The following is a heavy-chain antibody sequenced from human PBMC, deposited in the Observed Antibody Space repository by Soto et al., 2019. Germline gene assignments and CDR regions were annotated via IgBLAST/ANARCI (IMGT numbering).Heavy chain of an antibody. CDR3: AGTPGYSSSWLPGETYFDY. CDR1: GGSISSYY. CDR2: IYYSGST. V-gene: IGHV4-59*08. J-gene: IGHJ4*02. Sequence: NPSETLSLTCTVSGGSISSYYWSWIRQPPGKGLEWIGYIYYSGSTNYNPSLKSRVTISVDTSKNQFSLKLSSVTAADTAVYYCAGTPGYSSSWLPGETYFDYWGQGTLVTVSS. D-gene: IGHD6-13*01.